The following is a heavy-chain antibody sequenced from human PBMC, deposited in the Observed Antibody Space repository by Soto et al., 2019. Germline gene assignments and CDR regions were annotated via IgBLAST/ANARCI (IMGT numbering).Heavy chain of an antibody. J-gene: IGHJ5*02. CDR3: AGTVYCSSTSCYGFNWFDP. Sequence: QLQLQESGSGLVKPSQTLSLTCAVSGGSISSGGYSWSWIRQPPGKGLEWIGYIYHSGSTYYNPSLKSRVTISVDRSKNQFSLKLSSVTAADTAVYYCAGTVYCSSTSCYGFNWFDPWGQEPWSPSPQ. V-gene: IGHV4-30-2*01. CDR1: GGSISSGGYS. D-gene: IGHD2-2*01. CDR2: IYHSGST.